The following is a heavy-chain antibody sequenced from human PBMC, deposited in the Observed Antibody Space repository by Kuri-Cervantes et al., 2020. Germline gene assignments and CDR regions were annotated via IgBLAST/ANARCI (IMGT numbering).Heavy chain of an antibody. CDR3: ASHSGYATGPPDY. Sequence: SETLSLTCTVSGGFINNYYWSWIRQPPGKGLEWIGYIYYSGSTNYNPSLKSRVTISVDTSKTQFSLKLSSVTAADTAVYYCASHSGYATGPPDYWGQGTLVTVSS. CDR1: GGFINNYY. CDR2: IYYSGST. J-gene: IGHJ4*02. D-gene: IGHD5-12*01. V-gene: IGHV4-59*01.